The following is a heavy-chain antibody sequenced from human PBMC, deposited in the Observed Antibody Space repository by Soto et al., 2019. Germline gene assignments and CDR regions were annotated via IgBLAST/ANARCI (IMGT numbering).Heavy chain of an antibody. Sequence: PGGSLRLSCSASVFTFDDYAMHWFRQAPGKGLEWVSGISWNSGSIGYADSVKGRFTISRDNAKNSPYLQMNSLRAEDTALYYCAKDRDYDFWSGFFDYWGQGTLVTVSS. D-gene: IGHD3-3*01. CDR1: VFTFDDYA. CDR3: AKDRDYDFWSGFFDY. CDR2: ISWNSGSI. V-gene: IGHV3-9*01. J-gene: IGHJ4*02.